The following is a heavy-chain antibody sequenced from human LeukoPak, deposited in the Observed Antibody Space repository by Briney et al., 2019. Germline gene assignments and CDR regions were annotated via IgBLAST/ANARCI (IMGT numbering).Heavy chain of an antibody. CDR2: ISHSGST. V-gene: IGHV4-38-2*01. D-gene: IGHD5-18*01. J-gene: IGHJ4*02. Sequence: SETLSLTCVVSSYSISSGYYWGWVRQPPGQGLEWIRSISHSGSTYYDPSFKSRATISIDTSKNQFSLKLNSVAAADTAMYYCVRAVDSYYFDSWGQGTQVAVSS. CDR1: SYSISSGYY. CDR3: VRAVDSYYFDS.